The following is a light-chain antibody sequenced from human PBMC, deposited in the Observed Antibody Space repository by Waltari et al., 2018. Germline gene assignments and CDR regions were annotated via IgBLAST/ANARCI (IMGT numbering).Light chain of an antibody. J-gene: IGLJ3*02. CDR1: SSNIESNY. V-gene: IGLV1-47*01. CDR2: RNK. Sequence: QSVLTQPPSASGTPGQRVSISCSGGSSNIESNYVFWYQHLPEAAPKLRMYRNKPRPSGVPDRFSGAKSGSSSTLAISGLRSEDEADYYCATWDDSLSGPVFGGGTKLTVL. CDR3: ATWDDSLSGPV.